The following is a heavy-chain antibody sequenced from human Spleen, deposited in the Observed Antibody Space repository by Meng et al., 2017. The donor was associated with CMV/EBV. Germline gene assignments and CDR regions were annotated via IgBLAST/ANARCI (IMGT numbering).Heavy chain of an antibody. V-gene: IGHV1-69*05. Sequence: SVKVSCKASGGTFSNYAINWVRQAPGQGLEWMGGFIPIFDTANYAQKFQGRVTMTRDTSITTASMEVTNLRSDDTAVYYCARGSGTYGGTFDHWGQGTLVTVSS. CDR1: GGTFSNYA. CDR2: FIPIFDTA. J-gene: IGHJ4*02. D-gene: IGHD3-10*01. CDR3: ARGSGTYGGTFDH.